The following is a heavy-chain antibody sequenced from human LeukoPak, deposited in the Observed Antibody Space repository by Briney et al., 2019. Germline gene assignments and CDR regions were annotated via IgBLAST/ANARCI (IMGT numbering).Heavy chain of an antibody. J-gene: IGHJ2*01. D-gene: IGHD4-17*01. CDR2: IKQDGSEK. CDR1: EFTFSNFW. V-gene: IGHV3-7*01. CDR3: ARGGNHGDYWYFDL. Sequence: PGVSLRLSCSASEFTFSNFWMSWVRQAPGKGPEWVANIKQDGSEKYYVDSVKGRFTISRDNAETSLHLQMNSLRAEDTAVYYCARGGNHGDYWYFDLWGRGTLVTVSS.